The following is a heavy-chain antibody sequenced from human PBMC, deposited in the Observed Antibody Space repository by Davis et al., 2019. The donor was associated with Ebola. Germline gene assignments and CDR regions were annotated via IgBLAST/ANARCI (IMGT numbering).Heavy chain of an antibody. CDR3: AKESYQLDGSYGMDV. Sequence: PGGSLRLSCAASGFTFSSYGMHWVRQAPGKGLEWVAVISYDGSNKYYADSVKGRFTISRDNSKNTLYLQMNSLRAEDTAVYYCAKESYQLDGSYGMDVWGQGTTVTVSS. CDR1: GFTFSSYG. D-gene: IGHD1-1*01. J-gene: IGHJ6*02. V-gene: IGHV3-30*18. CDR2: ISYDGSNK.